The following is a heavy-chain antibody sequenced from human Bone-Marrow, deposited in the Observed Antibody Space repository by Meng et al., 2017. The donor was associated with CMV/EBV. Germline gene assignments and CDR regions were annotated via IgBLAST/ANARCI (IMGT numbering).Heavy chain of an antibody. D-gene: IGHD4-23*01. CDR3: ASMVGGGYFDY. Sequence: GESLKISCAASGFTFSSYAMHWVRQAPGKGLEWVAVISYDGSNKYYADSVKGRFTISRDNSKNTLYLQMNSLRAEDTAVYYCASMVGGGYFDYWGQGTLVTVSS. V-gene: IGHV3-30*14. CDR1: GFTFSSYA. CDR2: ISYDGSNK. J-gene: IGHJ4*02.